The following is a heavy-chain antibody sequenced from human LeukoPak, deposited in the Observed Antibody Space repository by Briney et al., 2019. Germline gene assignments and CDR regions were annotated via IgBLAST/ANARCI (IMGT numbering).Heavy chain of an antibody. Sequence: GGSLRLSCAASGFTFSSYAMSWVRQAPGKGLEWVSAISGSGGSTYYADSVKGRFTISRDNSKNTLYLQMNSLRAEDTAVYYCAKFLPTHIVVANYYFDYWGQGTLVTASS. CDR3: AKFLPTHIVVANYYFDY. CDR2: ISGSGGST. CDR1: GFTFSSYA. V-gene: IGHV3-23*01. D-gene: IGHD2-21*01. J-gene: IGHJ4*02.